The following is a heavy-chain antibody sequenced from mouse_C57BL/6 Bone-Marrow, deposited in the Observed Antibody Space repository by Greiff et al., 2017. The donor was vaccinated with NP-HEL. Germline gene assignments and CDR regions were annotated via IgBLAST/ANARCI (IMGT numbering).Heavy chain of an antibody. CDR3: TGHDCYLDY. CDR2: IRLKSDNYAT. D-gene: IGHD2-4*01. V-gene: IGHV6-3*01. Sequence: EVMLVESGGGLVQPGGSMKLSCVASGFTFSNYWMNWVRQSPEKGLEWVAQIRLKSDNYATLYAESVKGRFTISRDDSKSSVYLQMNNLRAADTGIYYCTGHDCYLDYWGQGTTLTVSS. J-gene: IGHJ2*01. CDR1: GFTFSNYW.